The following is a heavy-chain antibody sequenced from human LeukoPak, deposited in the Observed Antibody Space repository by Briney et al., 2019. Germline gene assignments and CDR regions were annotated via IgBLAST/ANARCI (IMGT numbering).Heavy chain of an antibody. Sequence: PGGSLRLSCAASGFTFSSYAMIWVRQAPGKGLQWVSALSASGRGTYYADFVKGRFTVSRDNSKNTLYLQMNSLRAEDTALYFCAKGIPWACLPYCAFDILGQGTMVTVSS. D-gene: IGHD1-26*01. J-gene: IGHJ3*02. CDR1: GFTFSSYA. CDR3: AKGIPWACLPYCAFDI. CDR2: LSASGRGT. V-gene: IGHV3-23*01.